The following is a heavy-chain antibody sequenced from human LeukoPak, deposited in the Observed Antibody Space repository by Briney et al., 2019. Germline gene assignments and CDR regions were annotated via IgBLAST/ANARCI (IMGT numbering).Heavy chain of an antibody. CDR2: ISSSSSYI. V-gene: IGHV3-21*01. D-gene: IGHD1-1*01. CDR1: GFTFSSYS. J-gene: IGHJ4*02. Sequence: PGGSLRLSCAASGFTFSSYSMNWVRQAPGKGLEWVSSISSSSSYIYYADSVKGRFTISRDNAKNSLYLQMNSLRAEDTAVYFCARAVGVVDCNTYNCKPYYFDYWGQGAPVTVSS. CDR3: ARAVGVVDCNTYNCKPYYFDY.